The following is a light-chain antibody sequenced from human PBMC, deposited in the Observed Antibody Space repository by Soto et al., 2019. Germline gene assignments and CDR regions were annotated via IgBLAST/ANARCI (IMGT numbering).Light chain of an antibody. J-gene: IGKJ4*01. Sequence: EIVLTQSPATLSLSPGERATLSCGASQSVSSSLLAWYQQKPGLAPRLLIYDASRRATGIPDRFSGSGSGTDFTLTISRLEPEDFAVYYCQQYGSSPPLTFGGGTKVEIK. V-gene: IGKV3D-20*01. CDR3: QQYGSSPPLT. CDR2: DAS. CDR1: QSVSSSL.